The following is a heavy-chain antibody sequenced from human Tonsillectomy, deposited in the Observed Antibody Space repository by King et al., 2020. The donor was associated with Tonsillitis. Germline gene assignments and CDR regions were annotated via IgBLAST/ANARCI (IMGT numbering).Heavy chain of an antibody. Sequence: QLVQSGGGLVQPGGSLRLSCAASGFSFSTYAMSWVRQAPGKGLEWVAAISSSDGTSYYSDSVKGRFTISRDNSKSTLYLEMSNLRAEDTAVYYCAKPIYDFWSGYSNGDPWGQGTLVTVSS. CDR3: AKPIYDFWSGYSNGDP. V-gene: IGHV3-23*04. CDR1: GFSFSTYA. CDR2: ISSSDGTS. D-gene: IGHD3-3*01. J-gene: IGHJ5*02.